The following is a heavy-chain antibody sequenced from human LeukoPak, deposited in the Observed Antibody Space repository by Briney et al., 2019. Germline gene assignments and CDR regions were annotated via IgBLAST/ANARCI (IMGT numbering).Heavy chain of an antibody. CDR2: IRQDGSEK. CDR1: GFTFSSYG. V-gene: IGHV3-7*04. Sequence: GRSLRLSCAASGFTFSSYGMHWVRQAPGKGLEWVAKIRQDGSEKYYVDSVKGRFTISRDNAKNSLYLQMNSLRVEDMAVYYCARGYYGMDVWGQGTTVTVS. CDR3: ARGYYGMDV. J-gene: IGHJ6*02.